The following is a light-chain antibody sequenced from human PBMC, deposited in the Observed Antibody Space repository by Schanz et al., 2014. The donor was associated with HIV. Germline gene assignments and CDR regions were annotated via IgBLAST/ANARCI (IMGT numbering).Light chain of an antibody. CDR1: QSVTSNN. V-gene: IGKV3-20*01. J-gene: IGKJ3*01. CDR2: GAS. Sequence: EIVLTQSPGTLSLSPGERATLSCRARQSVTSNNLAWYQQKPGQAPRLLIYGASSRATGIPDRFSGSGSGTDFTLTISRLEPEDFAVYYCQQYGSSGTFGPGTKVHIK. CDR3: QQYGSSGT.